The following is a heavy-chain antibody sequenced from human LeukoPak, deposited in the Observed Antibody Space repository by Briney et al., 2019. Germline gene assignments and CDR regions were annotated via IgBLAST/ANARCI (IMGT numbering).Heavy chain of an antibody. J-gene: IGHJ3*02. Sequence: GASVKVSCKASGGTFSSYAISWVRQAPGQGLEWMGRIIPILGIANYAQKFQGRVTITADKSTSTAYLELSSLRSEDTAVYYCARELGDIVVVVAATRWFLPENAFDIWGQATMVTVSS. CDR3: ARELGDIVVVVAATRWFLPENAFDI. CDR1: GGTFSSYA. CDR2: IIPILGIA. V-gene: IGHV1-69*04. D-gene: IGHD2-15*01.